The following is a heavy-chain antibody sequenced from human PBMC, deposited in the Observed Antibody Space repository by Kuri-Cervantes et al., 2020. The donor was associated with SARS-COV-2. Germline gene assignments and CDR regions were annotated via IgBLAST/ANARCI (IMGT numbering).Heavy chain of an antibody. CDR2: VYYSGNT. V-gene: IGHV4-39*01. Sequence: SETLSLTCTVSSGSISSSSHYWGRIRQPPGKGLEWIGSVYYSGNTYYNPSLKSRVTISVDTSKNQFSLKLSSVTAADTAVYYCARLADYDFWSGYSGRYYGMDVWGQGTTVTVSS. D-gene: IGHD3-3*01. J-gene: IGHJ6*02. CDR1: SGSISSSSHY. CDR3: ARLADYDFWSGYSGRYYGMDV.